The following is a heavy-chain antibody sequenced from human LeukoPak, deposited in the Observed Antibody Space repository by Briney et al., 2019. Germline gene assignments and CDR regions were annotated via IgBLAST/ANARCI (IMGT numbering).Heavy chain of an antibody. CDR2: IKQDGSEK. CDR3: ARDGANSSSGNGYYYYYYMDV. Sequence: PGGSLRLSCAASGFTFSSYWMSWVRQAPGKGREWVANIKQDGSEKYYVDSVKGRFTISRDNAKNSLYLQMNSLRAEDTAVYYCARDGANSSSGNGYYYYYYMDVWGKGTTVTVSS. D-gene: IGHD6-19*01. J-gene: IGHJ6*03. V-gene: IGHV3-7*01. CDR1: GFTFSSYW.